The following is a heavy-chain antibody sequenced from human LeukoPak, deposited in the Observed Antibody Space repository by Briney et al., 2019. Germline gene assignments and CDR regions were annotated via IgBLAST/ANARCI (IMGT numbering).Heavy chain of an antibody. D-gene: IGHD3-22*01. CDR2: ISSSSSYI. Sequence: PGGSLRLSCAASGFTFSSYSMNWVRQAPGKGLEWVSSISSSSSYIYYADSVKGRFTISRDKAKNSLYLQMNSLRAEDTAVYYCANYDSGGSLVRGASDYWGQGTLVTVSS. CDR3: ANYDSGGSLVRGASDY. J-gene: IGHJ4*02. CDR1: GFTFSSYS. V-gene: IGHV3-21*01.